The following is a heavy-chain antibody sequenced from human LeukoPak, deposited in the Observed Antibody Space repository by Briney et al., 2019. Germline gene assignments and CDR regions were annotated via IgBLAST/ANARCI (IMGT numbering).Heavy chain of an antibody. CDR1: GYTFTSYG. CDR3: ARALHYDSSGPYYYYGMDV. Sequence: SVKVSCKASGYTFTSYGISWVRQAPGQGLEWMGGIIPIFGTANYAQKFQGRVTITADESTSTAYMELSSLRSEDTAVYYCARALHYDSSGPYYYYGMDVWGQGTTVTVSS. J-gene: IGHJ6*02. CDR2: IIPIFGTA. D-gene: IGHD3-22*01. V-gene: IGHV1-69*13.